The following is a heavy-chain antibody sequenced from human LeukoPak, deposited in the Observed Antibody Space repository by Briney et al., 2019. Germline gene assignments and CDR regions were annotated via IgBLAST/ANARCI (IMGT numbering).Heavy chain of an antibody. CDR1: GFSFSTHG. V-gene: IGHV3-23*01. CDR2: ITPSSDST. CDR3: ARDVGDYSYYMDV. D-gene: IGHD3-16*01. Sequence: GGSLRLSCAASGFSFSTHGMNWVRQAPGKGLEWVSGITPSSDSTYYAESVKGRFTISRDNSKNTVYLQVNSLRVEDTAVYYCARDVGDYSYYMDVWGKGTTVTVSS. J-gene: IGHJ6*03.